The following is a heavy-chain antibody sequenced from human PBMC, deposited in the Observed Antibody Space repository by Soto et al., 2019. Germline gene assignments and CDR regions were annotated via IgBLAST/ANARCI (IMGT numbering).Heavy chain of an antibody. CDR3: ARDPSAYDLPAY. J-gene: IGHJ4*02. Sequence: QVQLGQIWAEVKKPGASVKVSCKASGGTFSRFTISLVGKGPWQGLEWMGRIIPILGIANYAQKVQGRVTITADKSTSTAYMELSSLRSEDTAVYYCARDPSAYDLPAYWGQGTLVTVSS. D-gene: IGHD5-12*01. CDR2: IIPILGIA. CDR1: GGTFSRFT. V-gene: IGHV1-69*08.